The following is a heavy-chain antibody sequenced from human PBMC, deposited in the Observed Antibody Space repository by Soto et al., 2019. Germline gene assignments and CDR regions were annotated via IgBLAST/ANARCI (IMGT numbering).Heavy chain of an antibody. D-gene: IGHD5-18*01. CDR1: GFTFSSYG. CDR3: AKERYSYGGASWFDP. Sequence: GGSLRLSCAASGFTFSSYGMHWVRQAPGKGLEWVAVISYDGSNKYYADSVKGRFTISRDNSKNTLYLQMNSLRAEDTAVYYCAKERYSYGGASWFDPWGQGTLVTVSS. V-gene: IGHV3-30*18. CDR2: ISYDGSNK. J-gene: IGHJ5*02.